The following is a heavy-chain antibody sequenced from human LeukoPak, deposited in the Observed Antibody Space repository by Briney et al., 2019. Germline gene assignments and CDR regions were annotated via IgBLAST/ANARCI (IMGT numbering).Heavy chain of an antibody. J-gene: IGHJ4*02. CDR2: ISSSSTYI. V-gene: IGHV3-21*01. CDR3: ARVTYYYDSSGFRTFDY. D-gene: IGHD3-22*01. Sequence: GGSLRLSCAASGFTFSSYTMNWVRQAPGKGLEWVSSISSSSTYIYYAESVKGRFTISRDNAKNSLYLQMNSLRAEDTAVYYCARVTYYYDSSGFRTFDYWGQGTLVTVSS. CDR1: GFTFSSYT.